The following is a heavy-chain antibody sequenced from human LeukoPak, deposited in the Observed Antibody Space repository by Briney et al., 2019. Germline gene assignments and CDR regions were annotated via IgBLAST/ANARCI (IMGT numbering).Heavy chain of an antibody. Sequence: SETLSLTCAVYGGSFSGYYWSWIRQPPGKGLEWIGEINHSGSTNHNPSLKSRVTISVDTSKNQFSLKLSSVTAADTAVYYCARGHPPYYYYYYMDVWGKGTTVTVSS. CDR2: INHSGST. CDR3: ARGHPPYYYYYYMDV. J-gene: IGHJ6*03. V-gene: IGHV4-34*01. CDR1: GGSFSGYY.